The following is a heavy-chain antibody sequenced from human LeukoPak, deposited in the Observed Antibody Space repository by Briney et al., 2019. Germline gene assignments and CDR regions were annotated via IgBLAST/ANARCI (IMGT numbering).Heavy chain of an antibody. CDR3: ARQPDCSSTSCRDYYYYGMDV. D-gene: IGHD2-2*01. CDR2: ISSSSSYI. Sequence: GGSLRLSCAASGFTFSSYSMNWVRQAPGKGLEWVSSISSSSSYIYYADSVKSRFTISRDNAKNSLYLQMNSLRAEDTAVYYCARQPDCSSTSCRDYYYYGMDVWGQGTTVTVSS. V-gene: IGHV3-21*01. J-gene: IGHJ6*02. CDR1: GFTFSSYS.